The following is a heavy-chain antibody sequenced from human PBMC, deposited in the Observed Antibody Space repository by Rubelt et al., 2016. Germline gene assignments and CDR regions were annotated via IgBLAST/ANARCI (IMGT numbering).Heavy chain of an antibody. V-gene: IGHV1-58*01. D-gene: IGHD5-12*01. CDR1: GFTFTSSA. CDR2: IVVGSGNT. J-gene: IGHJ6*02. CDR3: AADSGYGPSMDV. Sequence: QLVQSGPEVKKPGTSVKVSCKASGFTFTSSAVQWVRQARGQRLEWLGWIVVGSGNTNYAQKFQERVTITRDRSTSTSYMGLSSLRSEDTAVYYCAADSGYGPSMDVWGQGTTVTVSS.